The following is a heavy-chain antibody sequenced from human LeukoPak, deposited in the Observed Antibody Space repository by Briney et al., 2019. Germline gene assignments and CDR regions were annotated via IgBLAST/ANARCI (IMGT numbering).Heavy chain of an antibody. D-gene: IGHD2-2*01. CDR1: GFTFSSYA. J-gene: IGHJ3*02. CDR2: ISCSGGST. V-gene: IGHV3-23*01. CDR3: AKEAIVVVPAAHEGAFDI. Sequence: GGSLRLSCAASGFTFSSYAMSWVRQAPGKGLEWVSAISCSGGSTYYADSVKGRFTISRDNSKNTLYLRMNSLRAEDTAVYYCAKEAIVVVPAAHEGAFDIWGQGTMVTVSS.